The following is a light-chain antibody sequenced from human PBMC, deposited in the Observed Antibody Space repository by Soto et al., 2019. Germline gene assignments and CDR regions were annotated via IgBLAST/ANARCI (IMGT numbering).Light chain of an antibody. CDR1: RNDIGTYNL. V-gene: IGLV2-23*01. CDR3: CSYTGGSSLL. Sequence: QSALTQPASVSESPGQSISISCTGGRNDIGTYNLVSWYQQHPGKAPKLIIYEGNKRPSGVSNRFSGSRSGNTASLTISGLQAEDEADYYCCSYTGGSSLLFGGGTKLTVL. CDR2: EGN. J-gene: IGLJ3*02.